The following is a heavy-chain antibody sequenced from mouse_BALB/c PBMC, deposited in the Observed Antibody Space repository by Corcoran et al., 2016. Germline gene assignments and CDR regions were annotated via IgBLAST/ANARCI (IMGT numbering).Heavy chain of an antibody. CDR2: IYPGSGNT. J-gene: IGHJ1*01. V-gene: IGHV1-84*02. CDR3: ARSGDGYYWYFDV. CDR1: GYTFTDYY. Sequence: QIQLQQSGPELVKPGASVKISCKASGYTFTDYYINWVKQKPGQGLEWIGWIYPGSGNTKYNEKLKGKATLTGDTSSSTAYMQLSSLTSEDTAVYFCARSGDGYYWYFDVWGAGTTVTVSS. D-gene: IGHD2-3*01.